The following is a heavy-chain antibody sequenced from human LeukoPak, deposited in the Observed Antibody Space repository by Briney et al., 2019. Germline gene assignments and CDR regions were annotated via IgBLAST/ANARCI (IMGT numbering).Heavy chain of an antibody. V-gene: IGHV4-59*01. CDR2: IYYSGST. J-gene: IGHJ4*02. CDR3: ARASSGSWGAHYYFDY. CDR1: GGSISSYY. D-gene: IGHD1-26*01. Sequence: SETLSLTCTVSGGSISSYYWSRIRQPPGKGLEWIGYIYYSGSTNYNPSLKSRVTISVDTSKNQFSLKLISVTAADTAVYYCARASSGSWGAHYYFDYWGQGTLVTVSS.